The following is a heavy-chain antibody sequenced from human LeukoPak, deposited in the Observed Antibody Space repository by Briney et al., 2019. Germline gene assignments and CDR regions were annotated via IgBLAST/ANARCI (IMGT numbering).Heavy chain of an antibody. D-gene: IGHD3-3*01. Sequence: PSETLSLTCTVSGGSISSGSYYWSWIRQPAGKGLEWIGRIYTSGSTNYNPSLKSRVTISVDTSKNQFSLKLSSVTAADTAVYYCAREGRAGFWSGYYWDYWGQGTLVTVSS. CDR2: IYTSGST. CDR1: GGSISSGSYY. CDR3: AREGRAGFWSGYYWDY. V-gene: IGHV4-61*02. J-gene: IGHJ4*02.